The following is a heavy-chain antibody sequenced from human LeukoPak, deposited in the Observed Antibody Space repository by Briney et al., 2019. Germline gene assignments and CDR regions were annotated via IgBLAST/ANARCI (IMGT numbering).Heavy chain of an antibody. CDR2: ISYDGTNK. CDR3: AREQDFFDRNGYYHY. V-gene: IGHV3-30-3*01. Sequence: KAGGSLRLSCVGSGFTFSNYAMHWVRQAPGKGLEWVAVISYDGTNKYHADSVKGRFTISRDNSKITLYLQMNSLRPEDTAVYYCAREQDFFDRNGYYHYWGQGTLVTVSS. CDR1: GFTFSNYA. J-gene: IGHJ4*02. D-gene: IGHD3-22*01.